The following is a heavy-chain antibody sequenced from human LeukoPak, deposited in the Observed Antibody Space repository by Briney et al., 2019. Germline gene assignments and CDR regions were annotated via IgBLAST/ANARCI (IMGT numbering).Heavy chain of an antibody. CDR1: GFTFGSYS. CDR3: ASTTITGTIVH. J-gene: IGHJ4*02. Sequence: PGGSLRLSCVASGFTFGSYSMNWVRQAPGKGLEWVSSITTSSSYIYYADSVKGRFTISRDNAKNSPYLQMNSLRAEDTAVYYCASTTITGTIVHWGQGTLVTVSS. CDR2: ITTSSSYI. D-gene: IGHD1-7*01. V-gene: IGHV3-21*01.